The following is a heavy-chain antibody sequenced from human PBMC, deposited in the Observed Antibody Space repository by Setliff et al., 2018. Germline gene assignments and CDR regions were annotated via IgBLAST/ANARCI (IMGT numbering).Heavy chain of an antibody. V-gene: IGHV4-38-2*02. CDR2: VYHDGRT. D-gene: IGHD6-19*01. J-gene: IGHJ3*01. CDR1: DCSLAKCYY. CDR3: ATVGSPVAGDDAFDV. Sequence: SETPSLTCSFSDCSLAKCYYWGWIRQAPGKGLEWIGSVYHDGRTNYSPSLKSRLIISVDTSNNQFSLKLDSVTAADTAMYSCATVGSPVAGDDAFDVWGQGTMVTVSS.